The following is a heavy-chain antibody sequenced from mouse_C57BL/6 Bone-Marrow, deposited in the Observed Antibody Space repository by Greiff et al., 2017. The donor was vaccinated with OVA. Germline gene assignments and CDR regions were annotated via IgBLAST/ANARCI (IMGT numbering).Heavy chain of an antibody. J-gene: IGHJ1*03. CDR2: IHPNSGST. V-gene: IGHV1-64*01. CDR1: GYTFTSYW. D-gene: IGHD2-5*01. CDR3: ARNYSNYVYWYFDV. Sequence: QVQLQQPGAELVKPGASVKLSCKASGYTFTSYWMHWVKQRPGQGLEWIGMIHPNSGSTNYNEKFKSKATLTVDKSSSTAYMQLSSLTSEDSAVYYCARNYSNYVYWYFDVWGTGTTVTVSS.